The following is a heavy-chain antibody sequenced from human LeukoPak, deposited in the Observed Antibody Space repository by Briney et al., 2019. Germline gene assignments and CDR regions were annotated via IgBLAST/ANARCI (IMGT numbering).Heavy chain of an antibody. V-gene: IGHV1-18*01. CDR1: GYTFTNYG. J-gene: IGHJ4*02. Sequence: ASVKVSCKASGYTFTNYGLSWVRQAPGQGLEWVGWISAKNGKTNYAQKVQGRVTMTTDTSTTTAYMELRSLRSDDTAVYFCARDTEWQKNPDYLDAWGQGTLVTVSS. CDR2: ISAKNGKT. CDR3: ARDTEWQKNPDYLDA. D-gene: IGHD3-3*01.